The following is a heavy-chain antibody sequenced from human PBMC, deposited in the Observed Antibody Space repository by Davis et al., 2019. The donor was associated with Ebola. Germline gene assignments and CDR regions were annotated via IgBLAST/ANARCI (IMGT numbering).Heavy chain of an antibody. V-gene: IGHV5-51*01. D-gene: IGHD6-6*01. Sequence: KVSCKASGYTFTSYWIGWVRQMPGKGLEWMGIIYPGDSDTRYSPSFQGQVTISADKSISTAYLQWSSLKASDTAMYYCARHETMQLVNHWGQGTLVTVSS. CDR3: ARHETMQLVNH. CDR2: IYPGDSDT. J-gene: IGHJ4*02. CDR1: GYTFTSYW.